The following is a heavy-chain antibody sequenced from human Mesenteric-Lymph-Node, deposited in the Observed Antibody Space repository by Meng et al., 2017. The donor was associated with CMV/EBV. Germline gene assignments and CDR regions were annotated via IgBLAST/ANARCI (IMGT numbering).Heavy chain of an antibody. D-gene: IGHD4-17*01. CDR1: GGSISSSTYY. CDR2: IYYTGST. J-gene: IGHJ4*02. V-gene: IGHV4-39*01. CDR3: ARHLYGDYGGFDY. Sequence: SGGSISSSTYYWGWIRQPPGKGLEWIGSIYYTGSTYYNPSLKSRVIISVDTSKNQFSLKLSSVTAADTAVYYCARHLYGDYGGFDYWGQGTLVTVSS.